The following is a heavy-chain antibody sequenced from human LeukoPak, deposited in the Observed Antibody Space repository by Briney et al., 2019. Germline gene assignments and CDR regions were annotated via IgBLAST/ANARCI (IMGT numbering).Heavy chain of an antibody. Sequence: ASVKVSGKASGYTFTSYGISWVRQAPGQGLEGMGWITAYNDNTNYAQEFQGRVTMTTDTSTSTAYMELRSLRSDDTAVYYCARDVSDFWSFSKYYYMDVWGKGTTVTVSS. CDR2: ITAYNDNT. CDR3: ARDVSDFWSFSKYYYMDV. CDR1: GYTFTSYG. V-gene: IGHV1-18*01. D-gene: IGHD3-3*01. J-gene: IGHJ6*03.